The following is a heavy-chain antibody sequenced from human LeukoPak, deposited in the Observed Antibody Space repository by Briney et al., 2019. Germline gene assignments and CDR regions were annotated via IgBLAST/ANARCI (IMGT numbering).Heavy chain of an antibody. V-gene: IGHV3-49*04. CDR1: GFTFGDYA. D-gene: IGHD5-18*01. CDR2: IRSKAYGGTT. J-gene: IGHJ4*02. CDR3: TSLSWVDTAMGPFDY. Sequence: GRSLRLSCTASGFTFGDYAMSWVRQAPGKGLEWVGFIRSKAYGGTTEYAASVKGRFTISRDDSKSIAYLQMNSLKTEDTAVYYCTSLSWVDTAMGPFDYWGQGTLVTVSS.